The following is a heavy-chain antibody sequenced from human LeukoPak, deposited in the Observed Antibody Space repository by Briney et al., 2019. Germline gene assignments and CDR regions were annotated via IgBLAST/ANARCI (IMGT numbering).Heavy chain of an antibody. J-gene: IGHJ4*02. Sequence: PGGSLRLSCAASGFTFSSYAMSWVRQAPGKGLEWVSAIRGSGTTAYYADSVKGRFTISRDDSKNTLYLQMNSLRVEDTALYYCAKDVYCSGGSCHGIDYWGQGTLVTVSS. V-gene: IGHV3-23*01. CDR3: AKDVYCSGGSCHGIDY. CDR2: IRGSGTTA. D-gene: IGHD2-15*01. CDR1: GFTFSSYA.